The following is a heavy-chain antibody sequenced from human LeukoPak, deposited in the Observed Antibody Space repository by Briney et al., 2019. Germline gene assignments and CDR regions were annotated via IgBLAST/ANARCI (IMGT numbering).Heavy chain of an antibody. D-gene: IGHD6-6*01. J-gene: IGHJ4*02. CDR3: ARVETRQREVPDY. Sequence: LPGRSLRLSCAASGFTFSSYGMHWVRQAPGKGLEWVAVISYDGSNKFYADSVKGRFTISRDNSKNTLYLQMNSLRTEDTAVYYCARVETRQREVPDYWGQGTLVTVSS. CDR1: GFTFSSYG. V-gene: IGHV3-30*03. CDR2: ISYDGSNK.